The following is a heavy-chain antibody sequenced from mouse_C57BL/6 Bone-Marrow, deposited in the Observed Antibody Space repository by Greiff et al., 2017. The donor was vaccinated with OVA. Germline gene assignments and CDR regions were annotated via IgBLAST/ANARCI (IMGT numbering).Heavy chain of an antibody. J-gene: IGHJ3*01. V-gene: IGHV1-82*01. CDR2: IYPGDGDT. D-gene: IGHD4-1*01. CDR3: ARGLLLGLIAY. Sequence: VQRVESGPELVKPGASVKISCKASGYAFSSSWMNWVKQRPGKGLEWIGRIYPGDGDTNYNGKFKGKATLTADKSSSTAYMQLSSLTSEDSAVYFCARGLLLGLIAYWGQGTLVTVSA. CDR1: GYAFSSSW.